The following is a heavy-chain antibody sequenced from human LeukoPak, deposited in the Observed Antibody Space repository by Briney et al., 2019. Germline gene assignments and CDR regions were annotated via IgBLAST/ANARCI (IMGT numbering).Heavy chain of an antibody. CDR3: AKGGSVVPAHRHGRFDP. D-gene: IGHD2-2*01. J-gene: IGHJ5*02. V-gene: IGHV3-23*01. Sequence: GGSLRLSCAASGFTFSSYAMSWVRQAPGKGLEWVSAISGSGGSTYYADSVKGRFTISRDNSKNTLYLQMNSLRAEDTAVYYCAKGGSVVPAHRHGRFDPWDQGTLVTASS. CDR2: ISGSGGST. CDR1: GFTFSSYA.